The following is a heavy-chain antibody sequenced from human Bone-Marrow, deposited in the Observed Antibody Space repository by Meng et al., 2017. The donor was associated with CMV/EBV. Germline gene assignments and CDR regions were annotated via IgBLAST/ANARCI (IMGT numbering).Heavy chain of an antibody. J-gene: IGHJ6*02. D-gene: IGHD3-16*02. Sequence: GESLKISCAASGFTFNSYDMHWVRQVTGRGLEWVSAIGTAGDTYYAGSVEGRFTISRENAKNSFYLQMNGLRVGDTAVYYCARGVPEGSNLFFYYGMDVWGQGTTVTVSS. CDR3: ARGVPEGSNLFFYYGMDV. V-gene: IGHV3-13*01. CDR2: IGTAGDT. CDR1: GFTFNSYD.